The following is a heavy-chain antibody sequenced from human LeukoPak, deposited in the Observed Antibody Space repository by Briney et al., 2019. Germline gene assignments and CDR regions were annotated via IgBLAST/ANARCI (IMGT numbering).Heavy chain of an antibody. CDR3: ARGLRYFDWLSAFDI. V-gene: IGHV4-30-2*01. D-gene: IGHD3-9*01. CDR2: IYHSGST. CDR1: GGSISSGGYS. J-gene: IGHJ3*02. Sequence: PSETLSLTCAVSGGSISSGGYSWSWIRQPPGKGLEWIGYIYHSGSTYYNPSLKSRVTISVDGSKNQFSLKLSSVTAADTAVYYCARGLRYFDWLSAFDIWGQGTMVTVSS.